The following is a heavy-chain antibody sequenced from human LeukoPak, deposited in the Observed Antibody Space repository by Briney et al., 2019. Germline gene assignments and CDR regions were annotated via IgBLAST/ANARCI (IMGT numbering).Heavy chain of an antibody. CDR2: IYHSGST. D-gene: IGHD7-27*01. CDR3: ARGRELTLTGIPKRGAFDI. Sequence: PSQTLSLTCTVSGGSISSGGYYWSWIRQPPGKGLEWIGYIYHSGSTYYNPSLKSRVTISVDTSKNQFSLKLSSVTAADTAVYYCARGRELTLTGIPKRGAFDIWGQGTMVTVSS. J-gene: IGHJ3*02. CDR1: GGSISSGGYY. V-gene: IGHV4-30-2*01.